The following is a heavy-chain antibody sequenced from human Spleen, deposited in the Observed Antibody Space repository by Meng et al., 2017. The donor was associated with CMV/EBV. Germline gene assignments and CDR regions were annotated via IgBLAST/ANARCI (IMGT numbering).Heavy chain of an antibody. CDR2: INPNSGGT. J-gene: IGHJ4*02. V-gene: IGHV1-2*02. CDR1: GYTFTDYY. Sequence: ASVKVSCKASGYTFTDYYIHWVRQAPGQGLEWMGWINPNSGGTNYAQKFQGRVTMTRDTSVTTAYMELSSVTAADTAVYYCAVAARRYYFDYWGQGTLVTVSS. D-gene: IGHD6-6*01. CDR3: AVAARRYYFDY.